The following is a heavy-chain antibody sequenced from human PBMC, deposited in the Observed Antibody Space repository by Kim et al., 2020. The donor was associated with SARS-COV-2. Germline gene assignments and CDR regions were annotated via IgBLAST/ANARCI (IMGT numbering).Heavy chain of an antibody. CDR1: GFTFSSYA. CDR3: ARDRMGATTPNWFDP. D-gene: IGHD1-26*01. CDR2: ISYDGSNK. Sequence: GGSLRLSCAASGFTFSSYAMHWVRQAPGKGLEWVSAISYDGSNKYYADSVKGRFTISRDNSKNTLYLQMNSLRAEDTAVYYCARDRMGATTPNWFDPWGQGTLVTVSS. J-gene: IGHJ5*02. V-gene: IGHV3-30*04.